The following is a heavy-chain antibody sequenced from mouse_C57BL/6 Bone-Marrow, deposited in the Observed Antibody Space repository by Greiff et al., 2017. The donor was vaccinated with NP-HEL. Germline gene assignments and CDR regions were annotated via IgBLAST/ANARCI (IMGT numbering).Heavy chain of an antibody. J-gene: IGHJ3*01. CDR2: IYWDDDK. D-gene: IGHD2-2*01. V-gene: IGHV8-12*01. CDR3: ARNSYGYDGEAWFAY. CDR1: GFSLSTSGMG. Sequence: ESGPGILQSSQTLSLTCSFSGFSLSTSGMGVSWIRQPSGKGLEWLAHIYWDDDKRYNPSLKSRLTISKDTSRNQVFLKITSVDTADTATYYCARNSYGYDGEAWFAYGGQGTLVTVSA.